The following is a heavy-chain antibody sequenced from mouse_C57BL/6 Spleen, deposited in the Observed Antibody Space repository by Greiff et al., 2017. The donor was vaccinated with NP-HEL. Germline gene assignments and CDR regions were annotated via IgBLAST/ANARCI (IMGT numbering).Heavy chain of an antibody. D-gene: IGHD2-2*01. J-gene: IGHJ2*01. Sequence: QVQLQQSGAELVKPGASVKLSCKASGYTFTEYTIHWVKQRSGQGLEWIGWFYPGSGSIKYNEKFKDKATLTVDTSSSTVYMELSRLTSEDSAVYFCARHEEAALYYGYDDAGYFDYWGQGTTLTVSS. V-gene: IGHV1-62-2*01. CDR3: ARHEEAALYYGYDDAGYFDY. CDR2: FYPGSGSI. CDR1: GYTFTEYT.